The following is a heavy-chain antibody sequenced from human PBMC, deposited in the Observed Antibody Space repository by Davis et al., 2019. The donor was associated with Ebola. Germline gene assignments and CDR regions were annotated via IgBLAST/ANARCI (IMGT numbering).Heavy chain of an antibody. V-gene: IGHV3-7*03. CDR1: GFSFSSHW. Sequence: PGGSLRLSCAASGFSFSSHWMSWVRQAPGKGLEWVANIRQDGSEKHYVDSVKGRFTISRDNAKNSLYLQMNSLRAEDTAMYYCAREAVWRFDPWGQGTLVTVSS. CDR2: IRQDGSEK. J-gene: IGHJ5*02. D-gene: IGHD3-16*01. CDR3: AREAVWRFDP.